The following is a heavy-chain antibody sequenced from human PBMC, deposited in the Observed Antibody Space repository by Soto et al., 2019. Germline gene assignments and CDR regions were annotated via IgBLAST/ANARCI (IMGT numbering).Heavy chain of an antibody. D-gene: IGHD1-1*01. V-gene: IGHV6-1*01. Sequence: QVQLQQSGPGLVKPSQTLSLTCDISGDSVSSNSAAWNWIRQTPSRGLEWLGRTYYRSKWYSNYAISVKRRVTVNPDTFKNQFSLQLNSVTPEDTAVYYCARGSWDDVSGHYYMDVWGKGTTVTVSS. CDR1: GDSVSSNSAA. CDR2: TYYRSKWYS. J-gene: IGHJ6*03. CDR3: ARGSWDDVSGHYYMDV.